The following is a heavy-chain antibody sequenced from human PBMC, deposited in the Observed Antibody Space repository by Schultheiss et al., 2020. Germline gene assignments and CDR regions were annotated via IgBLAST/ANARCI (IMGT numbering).Heavy chain of an antibody. J-gene: IGHJ6*02. CDR2: IIPIFGTA. CDR1: GGTFSSYA. Sequence: VKVSCKASGGTFSSYAISWVRQAPGQGLEWMGGIIPIFGTANYAQKFQGRVTITADESTSTAYMELSSLRSEDTAVYYCASRTRRFLEWLNHYYGMDVWGQGTTVTVSS. V-gene: IGHV1-69*01. D-gene: IGHD3-3*01. CDR3: ASRTRRFLEWLNHYYGMDV.